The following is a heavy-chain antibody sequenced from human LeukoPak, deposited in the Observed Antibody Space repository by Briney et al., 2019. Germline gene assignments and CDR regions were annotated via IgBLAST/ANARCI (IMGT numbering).Heavy chain of an antibody. D-gene: IGHD4-17*01. Sequence: GGSLRLSCAASGYTFSSYWMHWVRQAPGKGLVWVSRINSDGSSTSYADSVKGRFTISRDNAKNTLYLLMNSLRGEDTALYYCAKATYDDHGVGVWGQGTLVTVSS. J-gene: IGHJ4*02. V-gene: IGHV3-74*01. CDR1: GYTFSSYW. CDR2: INSDGSST. CDR3: AKATYDDHGVGV.